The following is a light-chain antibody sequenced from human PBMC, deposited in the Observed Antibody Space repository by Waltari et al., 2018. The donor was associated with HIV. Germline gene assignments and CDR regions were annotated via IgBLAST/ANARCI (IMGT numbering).Light chain of an antibody. J-gene: IGKJ1*01. CDR2: GAS. CDR3: QQYNNWPRT. CDR1: QSGHSH. V-gene: IGKV3-15*01. Sequence: TQSPATLSAAPGERATVSCRSRQSGHSHLAWYQQKSGQAPRLLIYGASSRATGIPAGISATGSGTEFTLTISSLQSEDFAVYYCQQYNNWPRTFGQGTKVEIK.